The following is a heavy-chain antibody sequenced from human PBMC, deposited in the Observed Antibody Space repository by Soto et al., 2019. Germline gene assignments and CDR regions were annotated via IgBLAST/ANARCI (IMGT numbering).Heavy chain of an antibody. D-gene: IGHD6-13*01. Sequence: SETLSLTCTVSGGSISSGGYYWSWIRQHPGKGLEWIGYIYYSGSTYYNPSLKSRVTISVDTSKNQFSLKLSSVTAADTAVYYCAREHVVAAAGTDWFDPWGQGTLVSVSS. CDR3: AREHVVAAAGTDWFDP. J-gene: IGHJ5*02. CDR1: GGSISSGGYY. CDR2: IYYSGST. V-gene: IGHV4-31*03.